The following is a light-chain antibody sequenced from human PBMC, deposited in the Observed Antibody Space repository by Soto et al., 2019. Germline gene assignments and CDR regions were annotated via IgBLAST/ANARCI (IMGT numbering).Light chain of an antibody. V-gene: IGKV3-20*01. J-gene: IGKJ5*01. CDR3: QQYGHSPIT. CDR2: GAS. CDR1: QSLSGNY. Sequence: EIVLTQSPGTLSLSPGERATLSCRGSQSLSGNYLAWYQQKPGQAPRFLIYGASNRATGIPDRFSGGGSGTDFTLTISRPEPEDSAVYYCQQYGHSPITFGQGTRLEIK.